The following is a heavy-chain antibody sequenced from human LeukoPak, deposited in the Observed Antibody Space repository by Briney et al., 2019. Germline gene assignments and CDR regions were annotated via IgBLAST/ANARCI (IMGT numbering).Heavy chain of an antibody. Sequence: ETLSLTCAVYGGSFSGYYWSWIRQPPGKGLEWIGYIYYSGSTNYNPSLKSRVTISVDTSKNQFSLKLSSVTAADTAVYYCARHRGAPPATIYYYYYGMDVWGQGTTVTVSS. CDR3: ARHRGAPPATIYYYYYGMDV. J-gene: IGHJ6*02. D-gene: IGHD1/OR15-1a*01. V-gene: IGHV4-59*08. CDR1: GGSFSGYY. CDR2: IYYSGST.